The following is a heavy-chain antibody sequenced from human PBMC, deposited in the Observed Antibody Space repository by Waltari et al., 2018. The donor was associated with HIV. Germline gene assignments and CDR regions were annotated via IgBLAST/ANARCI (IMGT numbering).Heavy chain of an antibody. Sequence: QVQLVESGGGVVQTGRSLRLSCAASGFTFSRYGMHWVRQAPGKGLDWVAVIWFDGVNKYYADSVKGRFTISRDNSKNTLYLQMNSLRAEDTAVYYCARHPTPFTGYNSFDYWGQGTLVTVSS. CDR2: IWFDGVNK. J-gene: IGHJ4*02. V-gene: IGHV3-33*01. D-gene: IGHD5-12*01. CDR1: GFTFSRYG. CDR3: ARHPTPFTGYNSFDY.